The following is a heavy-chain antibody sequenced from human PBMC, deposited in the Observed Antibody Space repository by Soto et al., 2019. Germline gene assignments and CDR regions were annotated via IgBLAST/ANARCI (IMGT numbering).Heavy chain of an antibody. CDR2: IKQDGSEK. D-gene: IGHD2-2*02. CDR3: ARDPSIVVAPAAIRAYYYYYGMDV. CDR1: GFTFSSYW. Sequence: EVQLVESGGGLVQPGGSLRLSCAASGFTFSSYWMSWVRQAPGKGLEWVANIKQDGSEKYYVDSVKGRFTISRDNAKHSLYLQMNSLRAEDTAVYYCARDPSIVVAPAAIRAYYYYYGMDVWGQGTTVTVSS. J-gene: IGHJ6*02. V-gene: IGHV3-7*04.